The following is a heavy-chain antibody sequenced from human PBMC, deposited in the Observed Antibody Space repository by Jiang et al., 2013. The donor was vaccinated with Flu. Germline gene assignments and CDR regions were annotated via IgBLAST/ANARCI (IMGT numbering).Heavy chain of an antibody. J-gene: IGHJ6*02. CDR2: LYSGGTT. V-gene: IGHV3-53*01. D-gene: IGHD3-22*01. Sequence: VQLVESGGGLIQPGGSLRLSCVASGFTVSSNYMSWVRQAPGKGLEWVSGLYSGGTTKYADSVKGRFTISRDNSKNTVFLQMNSLSAGDTGVYFCARPHYYDSSTYYYDMDVWGQGTTVTVSS. CDR1: GFTVSSNY. CDR3: ARPHYYDSSTYYYDMDV.